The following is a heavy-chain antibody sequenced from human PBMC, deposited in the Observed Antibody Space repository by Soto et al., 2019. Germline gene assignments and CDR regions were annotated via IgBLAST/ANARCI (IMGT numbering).Heavy chain of an antibody. CDR2: ISSSSSTI. CDR1: GFTFSSYS. D-gene: IGHD6-6*01. V-gene: IGHV3-48*02. J-gene: IGHJ4*02. CDR3: ARETRQQLVPYFDY. Sequence: GGSMRLSCAASGFTFSSYSMNWVSQDTGKGLEWVSYISSSSSTIYYADSVKGRFTISRDNAKNSLYLQMNSLRDEDTAVYYCARETRQQLVPYFDYWGQGTLVTVSS.